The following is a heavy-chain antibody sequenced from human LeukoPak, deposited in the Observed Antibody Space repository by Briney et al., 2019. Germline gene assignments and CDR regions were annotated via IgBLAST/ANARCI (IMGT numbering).Heavy chain of an antibody. V-gene: IGHV3-64*01. Sequence: PGGSLRLSCAASGFTFSSYAMHWVRQAPGKGLEYVSAISSNGGSTYYANSVKGRFPISRDNSKNTLYLQMGSLRAEDMAVYYCARAERFSFDYWGQGTLVTVSS. CDR3: ARAERFSFDY. D-gene: IGHD1-1*01. J-gene: IGHJ4*02. CDR2: ISSNGGST. CDR1: GFTFSSYA.